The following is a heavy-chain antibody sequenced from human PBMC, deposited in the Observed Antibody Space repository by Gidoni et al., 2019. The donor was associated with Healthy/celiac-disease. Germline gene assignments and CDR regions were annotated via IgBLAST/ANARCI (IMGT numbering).Heavy chain of an antibody. J-gene: IGHJ6*02. CDR3: ARYWLVPTRHYYYGMDV. CDR1: GGPISSSSYY. Sequence: QLQLQESGPGLVKPSETLSLTCTVSGGPISSSSYYWGWIRQPPGTGLGWIGSFYYSGSTYYNPSLKGRVTISVDTSKNKFSLKLSFVTAADTAVYYCARYWLVPTRHYYYGMDVWGQGTTVTVSS. D-gene: IGHD6-19*01. V-gene: IGHV4-39*01. CDR2: FYYSGST.